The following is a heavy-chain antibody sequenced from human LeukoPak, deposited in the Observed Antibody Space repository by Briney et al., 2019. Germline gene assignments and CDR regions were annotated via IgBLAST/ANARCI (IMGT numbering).Heavy chain of an antibody. CDR3: VSPRGFSYGYFDY. CDR1: GGSISSSSAY. CDR2: IYYSKNT. V-gene: IGHV4-39*01. Sequence: PSETLSLTCTVSGGSISSSSAYWGWIRQPPGKGLEWIGSIYYSKNTYYNPSLKSRVTTSADTSKNQFSLTLASVSATDTAVYYCVSPRGFSYGYFDYWGQGTLVTVSS. D-gene: IGHD5-18*01. J-gene: IGHJ4*02.